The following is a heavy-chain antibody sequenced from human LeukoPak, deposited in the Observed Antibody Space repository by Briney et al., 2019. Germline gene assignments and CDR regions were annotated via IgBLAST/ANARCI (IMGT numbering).Heavy chain of an antibody. CDR1: GCTFSSYW. V-gene: IGHV3-74*01. J-gene: IGHJ4*02. CDR3: IGSGGWPGY. D-gene: IGHD6-19*01. CDR2: IDSDGST. Sequence: GGSLRLSCAASGCTFSSYWMHWVRQAPGKGLVWVSRIDSDGSTIYADSVKGRFTISRDNAKNTLYLQMNSLRAEDTAVYYCIGSGGWPGYWGQGTLVTVSS.